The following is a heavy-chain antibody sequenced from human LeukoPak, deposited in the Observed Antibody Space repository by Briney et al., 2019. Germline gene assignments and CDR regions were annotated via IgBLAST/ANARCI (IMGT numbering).Heavy chain of an antibody. CDR2: INHSGTT. CDR3: TRNNWFDP. Sequence: AGGSLRLSCAASGFTFSSYAMSWVRQSPGKGLEWIGEINHSGTTKYNPSLKSRVTISVDTPQNQFSLRLSSVTAADTAVYYCTRNNWFDPWGQGTLVTVSS. CDR1: GFTFSSYA. V-gene: IGHV4-34*01. J-gene: IGHJ5*02.